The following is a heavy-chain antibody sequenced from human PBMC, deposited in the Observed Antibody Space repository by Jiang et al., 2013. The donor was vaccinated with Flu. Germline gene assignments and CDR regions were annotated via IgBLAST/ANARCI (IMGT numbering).Heavy chain of an antibody. D-gene: IGHD2-15*01. J-gene: IGHJ4*02. CDR2: LLQWEH. Sequence: SYYWSWVRQPPREGTGLDWVYLLQWEHQLQPSLKSRVTISVDTSKNQFSLKVSAMTAADTAVYYCARADCSGGTCYPIDYWGQGTLVTVSS. CDR1: SYY. CDR3: ARADCSGGTCYPIDY. V-gene: IGHV4-59*01.